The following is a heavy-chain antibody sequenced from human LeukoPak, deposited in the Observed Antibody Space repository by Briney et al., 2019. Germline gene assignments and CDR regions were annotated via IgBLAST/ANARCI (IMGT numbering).Heavy chain of an antibody. Sequence: PGGSLRLSCAVSGCTVSSNYMSWVRQAPGKGLEWVSVIYSGGSTYYADSVKGRFTISRDNSKNTLYLQMNSLRAEDTAVYYCARDSSPITGTLWFDPWGQGTLVTVSS. CDR1: GCTVSSNY. D-gene: IGHD1/OR15-1a*01. CDR2: IYSGGST. J-gene: IGHJ5*02. CDR3: ARDSSPITGTLWFDP. V-gene: IGHV3-66*02.